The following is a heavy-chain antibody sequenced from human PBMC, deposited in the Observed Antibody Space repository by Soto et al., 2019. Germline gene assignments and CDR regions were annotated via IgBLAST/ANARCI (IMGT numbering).Heavy chain of an antibody. CDR2: IYWDDDK. J-gene: IGHJ4*02. D-gene: IGHD6-13*01. Sequence: QITLKESGPTLVKPTQTLTLTCTFSGFSLSTSGVGVGWIRQPPGKALEWLALIYWDDDKRYSPSLKSRLTITKHPSKNQVVLTMTNMDPVDTATYYCAPRHRLAAAGINFDYWGQGTLVTVSS. CDR3: APRHRLAAAGINFDY. V-gene: IGHV2-5*02. CDR1: GFSLSTSGVG.